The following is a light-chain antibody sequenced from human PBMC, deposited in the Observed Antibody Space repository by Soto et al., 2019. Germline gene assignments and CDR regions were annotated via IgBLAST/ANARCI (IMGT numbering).Light chain of an antibody. CDR1: QSVSSSY. Sequence: EIVLTQSPGTLSLSPGERATLSCRASQSVSSSYLAWYQQKAGQAPRLLIYGASNRATGIPDRFSGSGSGTDFILTISRLEPEDFAVYYCQHYGSSWTFGQGTKGDIK. V-gene: IGKV3-20*01. CDR3: QHYGSSWT. J-gene: IGKJ1*01. CDR2: GAS.